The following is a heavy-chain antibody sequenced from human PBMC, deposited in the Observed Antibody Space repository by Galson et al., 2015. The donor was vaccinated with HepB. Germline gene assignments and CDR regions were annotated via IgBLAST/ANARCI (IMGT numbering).Heavy chain of an antibody. CDR2: IIPILGIA. CDR1: GGTFSSYA. J-gene: IGHJ6*02. D-gene: IGHD2-2*01. V-gene: IGHV1-69*04. Sequence: SVKVSCKASGGTFSSYAISWVRQAPGQGLEWMGRIIPILGIANYAQKFQGRVTITADKSTSTAYMELSSLRSEDTAAYYCAREVGYCSSTSCYDRSYGMDVWGQGTTVTVSS. CDR3: AREVGYCSSTSCYDRSYGMDV.